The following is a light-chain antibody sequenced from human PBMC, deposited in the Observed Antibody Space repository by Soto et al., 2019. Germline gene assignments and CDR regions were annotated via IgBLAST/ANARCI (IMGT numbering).Light chain of an antibody. CDR2: EDD. J-gene: IGLJ2*01. CDR1: SGSIANNY. Sequence: NFMLTQPHSVSESPGKTVTISCTRSSGSIANNYVQWYQQRPGSAPTAVIHEDDQRPSGVPDRFSGSLDRSSNSASLTISGLKTEDEADYYCQSYDSTNQGVFGGGTKLTVL. CDR3: QSYDSTNQGV. V-gene: IGLV6-57*03.